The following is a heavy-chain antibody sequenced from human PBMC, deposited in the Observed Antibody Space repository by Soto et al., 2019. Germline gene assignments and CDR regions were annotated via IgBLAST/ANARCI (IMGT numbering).Heavy chain of an antibody. CDR3: ARGEGIITIFGVPHHNWFDP. V-gene: IGHV4-31*03. Sequence: PSETLSLTCTVSGGSISSGGYYWSWIRQHPGKGLEWIGYIYYSGSTYYNPSLKSRVTISVDTSKNQFSLKLSSVTAADTAVYYCARGEGIITIFGVPHHNWFDPWGQGTLVTVSS. J-gene: IGHJ5*02. CDR1: GGSISSGGYY. D-gene: IGHD3-3*01. CDR2: IYYSGST.